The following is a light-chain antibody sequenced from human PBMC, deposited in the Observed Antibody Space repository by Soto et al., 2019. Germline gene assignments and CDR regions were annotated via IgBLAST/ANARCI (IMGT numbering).Light chain of an antibody. CDR1: SSDVGGYDY. Sequence: QSALTQPASVSGSPGXXXXISCTGSSSDVGGYDYVCWYQQYPGKAPKLIIYAVTDRPSGVSNRFSGSKSGNTASLIISGLQEEDEADYYCSSYSTRSTVVFGGGTKLTVL. CDR3: SSYSTRSTVV. V-gene: IGLV2-14*03. J-gene: IGLJ2*01. CDR2: AVT.